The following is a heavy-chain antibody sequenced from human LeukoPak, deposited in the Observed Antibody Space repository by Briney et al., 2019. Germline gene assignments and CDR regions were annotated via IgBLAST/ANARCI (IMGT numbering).Heavy chain of an antibody. CDR1: GGTFTSYA. D-gene: IGHD1-26*01. Sequence: SSVKVSCRTSGGTFTSYAITWVRQAPGQGLEWMGKIIPISGTTNYAQKFQGRVTFTADESTSTAYMELSSLRSEDTALYYCARKLRLGGNWFDPWGQGTLVTVSS. J-gene: IGHJ5*02. V-gene: IGHV1-69*15. CDR3: ARKLRLGGNWFDP. CDR2: IIPISGTT.